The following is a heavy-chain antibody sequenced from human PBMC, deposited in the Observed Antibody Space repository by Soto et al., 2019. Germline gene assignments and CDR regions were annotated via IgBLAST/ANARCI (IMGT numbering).Heavy chain of an antibody. J-gene: IGHJ3*02. CDR2: IYYSGST. D-gene: IGHD3-3*01. V-gene: IGHV4-61*01. CDR1: GGSVSSGSYY. Sequence: PSETLSLTCTVSGGSVSSGSYYWSWIRQPPGKGLEWIGYIYYSGSTNYNPSLKSRVTISVDTSKNQFSLKLSSVTAADTAVYYCARDRKITIFGVVTTPRAFDIWGQGTMVTVSS. CDR3: ARDRKITIFGVVTTPRAFDI.